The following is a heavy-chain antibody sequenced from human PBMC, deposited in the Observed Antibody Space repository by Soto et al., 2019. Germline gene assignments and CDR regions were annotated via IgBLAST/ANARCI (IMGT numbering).Heavy chain of an antibody. CDR2: IDPSDSYT. Sequence: GESLKISCKGSGYSFTSYWISWLRQMPGKGLEGMGRIDPSDSYTNYSPSFQGHVTISADKSISTAYLQWSSLKASDTAMYYCARQGVEQWLVYYYYGMDVWGQGTTVTVSS. J-gene: IGHJ6*02. CDR3: ARQGVEQWLVYYYYGMDV. CDR1: GYSFTSYW. D-gene: IGHD6-19*01. V-gene: IGHV5-10-1*01.